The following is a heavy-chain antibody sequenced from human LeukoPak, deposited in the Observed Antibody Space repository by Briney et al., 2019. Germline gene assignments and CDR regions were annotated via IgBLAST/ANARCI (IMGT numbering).Heavy chain of an antibody. CDR3: ATNYGSYLDAFDI. J-gene: IGHJ3*02. Sequence: PSETLSLTCTVSGGSISSYYWSWIRQPPGKGLEWIGYIYYSGSTNYNPSLKSRVTISVDTSKNQFPLKLSSVTAADTAVYYCATNYGSYLDAFDIWGQGTMVTVSS. CDR1: GGSISSYY. CDR2: IYYSGST. V-gene: IGHV4-59*01. D-gene: IGHD1-26*01.